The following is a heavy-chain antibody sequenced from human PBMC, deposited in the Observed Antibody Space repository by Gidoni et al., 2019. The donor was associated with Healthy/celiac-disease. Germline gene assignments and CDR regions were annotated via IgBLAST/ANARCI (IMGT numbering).Heavy chain of an antibody. CDR1: GGSISSSSYY. CDR3: ARHIIAAGAFDI. V-gene: IGHV4-39*01. Sequence: QLQLQESGPGLVKPSETLSLTCTVSGGSISSSSYYWGWLRQPPGKGLEWIGSIYYSGSTYYNPSLKSRVTISVDTSKNQFSLKLSSVTAADTAVYYCARHIIAAGAFDIWGQGTMVTVSS. D-gene: IGHD1-20*01. J-gene: IGHJ3*02. CDR2: IYYSGST.